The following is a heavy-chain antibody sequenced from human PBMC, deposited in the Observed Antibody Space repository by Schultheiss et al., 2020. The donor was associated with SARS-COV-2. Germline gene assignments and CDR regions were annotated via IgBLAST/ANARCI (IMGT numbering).Heavy chain of an antibody. J-gene: IGHJ6*02. Sequence: GESLKISCAASGFTFSSYWMHWVRQAPGKGLVWVSRINSDGSSTSYADSVKGRFTISRDNAKNTLYLQMNSLRAEDTAVYYCAREGFLDDICGMDVWGQGTTVTVSS. CDR3: AREGFLDDICGMDV. CDR2: INSDGSST. V-gene: IGHV3-74*01. CDR1: GFTFSSYW. D-gene: IGHD3/OR15-3a*01.